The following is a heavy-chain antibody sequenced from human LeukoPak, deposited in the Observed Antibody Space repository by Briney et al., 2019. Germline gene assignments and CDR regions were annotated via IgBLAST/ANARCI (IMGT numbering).Heavy chain of an antibody. D-gene: IGHD1-26*01. CDR2: ISGSGGST. CDR3: AKAGSYYGGLNY. J-gene: IGHJ4*02. V-gene: IGHV3-23*01. CDR1: GFTFSSYG. Sequence: GGTLRLSCAASGFTFSSYGMSWVRHAPGKGLEWVSAISGSGGSTYYADSVKGRFTISRDNSKNTLYLQMNSLRAEDTALYYCAKAGSYYGGLNYWGQGTLVTVSS.